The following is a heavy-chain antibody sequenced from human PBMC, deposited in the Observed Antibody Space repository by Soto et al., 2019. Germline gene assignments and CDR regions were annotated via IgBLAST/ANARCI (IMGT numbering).Heavy chain of an antibody. CDR1: GFSVTSDGVA. D-gene: IGHD4-17*01. J-gene: IGHJ5*02. V-gene: IGHV2-5*02. CDR2: IYWDDDK. Sequence: QITLRESGPTLVKPTETLTLTCTFSGFSVTSDGVAVAWIRQPPGKGLEWRALIYWDDDKRYNPSLSSRLSIVADTSQSQVVLTMTDMDPGDTATYYCAHMDDYDDHEPRWFDTWGQGTPVTVSS. CDR3: AHMDDYDDHEPRWFDT.